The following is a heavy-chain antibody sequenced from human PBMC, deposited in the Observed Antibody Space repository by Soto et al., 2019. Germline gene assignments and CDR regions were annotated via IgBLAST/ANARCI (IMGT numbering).Heavy chain of an antibody. Sequence: SETLSLTCAVSGGSISSSKWWSWVRQSPGKGLEWIGEIYHSGGTNYNPSLKSRVTISVDKSKNQFSLKLSSVTAADTAVYYCARSLGYCSSNSCYGGMDVWGQGTTVTVSS. CDR3: ARSLGYCSSNSCYGGMDV. CDR1: GGSISSSKW. D-gene: IGHD2-2*01. CDR2: IYHSGGT. V-gene: IGHV4-4*02. J-gene: IGHJ6*02.